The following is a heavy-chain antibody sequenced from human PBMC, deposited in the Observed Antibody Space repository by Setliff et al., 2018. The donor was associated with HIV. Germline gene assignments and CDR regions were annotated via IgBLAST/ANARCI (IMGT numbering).Heavy chain of an antibody. CDR3: ARDTCDTPSCYAGPRFVY. V-gene: IGHV3-7*01. J-gene: IGHJ4*02. CDR2: IKQDGTDK. Sequence: GGSLRLSWAASGFTVTTYWMSWVRQAPGKGLEWVANIKQDGTDKYYVDSVRGRFTISRDNARNSLFLQMNSLRVEDTAVYYCARDTCDTPSCYAGPRFVYWGQGNLVTVSS. D-gene: IGHD2-2*01. CDR1: GFTVTTYW.